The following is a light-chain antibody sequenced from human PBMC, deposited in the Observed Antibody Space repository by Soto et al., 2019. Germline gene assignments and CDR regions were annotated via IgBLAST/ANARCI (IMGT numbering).Light chain of an antibody. CDR1: SSDIGAYNY. J-gene: IGLJ2*01. Sequence: QSALTQPASVSGSPGQSITISCTGTSSDIGAYNYVSWYQQHPGKAPKLMIYEVTNRPSGVSNRFSGSKSGNTASLTISGLQAEDEADYYCSSKSSSTLLFGGGTKVTVL. CDR2: EVT. CDR3: SSKSSSTLL. V-gene: IGLV2-14*01.